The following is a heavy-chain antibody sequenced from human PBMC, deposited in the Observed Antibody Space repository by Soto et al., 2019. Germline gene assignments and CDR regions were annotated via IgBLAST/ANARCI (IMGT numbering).Heavy chain of an antibody. D-gene: IGHD3-16*01. CDR2: VNGDSSYK. CDR1: GFAFSSYS. V-gene: IGHV3-21*01. J-gene: IGHJ4*02. CDR3: ARDNWGEDY. Sequence: GGSLRLSCSASGFAFSSYSMTWVRQAPGEGLEWVSTVNGDSSYKNYADSVKGRFTISRDNAKNSLYLQMDSLRAEDTAGYYCARDNWGEDYWGQGTLVTVSS.